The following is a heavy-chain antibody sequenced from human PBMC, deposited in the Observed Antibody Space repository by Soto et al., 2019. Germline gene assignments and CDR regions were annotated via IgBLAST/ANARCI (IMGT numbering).Heavy chain of an antibody. D-gene: IGHD4-17*01. J-gene: IGHJ6*02. V-gene: IGHV4-59*01. CDR1: GGSMTTYY. CDR2: TENSGRT. CDR3: ARVNYGYYYYGMDV. Sequence: LQESGPGLVKPLETLSLTCSVSGGSMTTYYWTWIRQPPGKGLEWIGYTENSGRTNYSPSLQSRVTISLDTSKNQFSLKLSFVTAADTAVYYCARVNYGYYYYGMDVWGQGTTVTVAS.